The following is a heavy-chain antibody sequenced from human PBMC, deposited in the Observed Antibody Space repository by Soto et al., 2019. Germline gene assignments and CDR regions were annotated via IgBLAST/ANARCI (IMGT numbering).Heavy chain of an antibody. D-gene: IGHD5-12*01. J-gene: IGHJ5*02. Sequence: ASVKVSCKASGGTFSSYAISWVRQAPGQGLEWMGGIIPIFGTANYAQKFQGRVTITADESTSTAYMELSSLRSEDTAVYYRARVADGYNGRVWFDPWGQGTLVTVSS. V-gene: IGHV1-69*13. CDR3: ARVADGYNGRVWFDP. CDR1: GGTFSSYA. CDR2: IIPIFGTA.